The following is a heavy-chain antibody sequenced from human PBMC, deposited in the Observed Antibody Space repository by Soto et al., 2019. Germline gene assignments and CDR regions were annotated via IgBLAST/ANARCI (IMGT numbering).Heavy chain of an antibody. Sequence: SETLSLTCAVSGGSISSYYWSWIRQPPGKGLEWIGYIYYSGSTNYNPSLKSRVTISVDTSKNQFSLKLSSVTAADTAVYYCAGRASRYYYDSSGYFDYWGQGTLVTVSS. CDR3: AGRASRYYYDSSGYFDY. D-gene: IGHD3-22*01. V-gene: IGHV4-59*01. CDR2: IYYSGST. J-gene: IGHJ4*02. CDR1: GGSISSYY.